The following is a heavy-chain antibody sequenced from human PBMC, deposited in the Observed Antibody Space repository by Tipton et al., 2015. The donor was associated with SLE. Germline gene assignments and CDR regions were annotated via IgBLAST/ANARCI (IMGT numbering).Heavy chain of an antibody. V-gene: IGHV4-39*07. CDR2: IYQSGST. CDR3: ARLSLESWVLPQCFDS. CDR1: GGSISSSSYY. Sequence: TLSLTCSVSGGSISSSSYYWGWIRQSPGKGLEWIGNIYQSGSTYYNPSLKSRVTISVDTSKNQLSLKLTSVTAADTAVYHCARLSLESWVLPQCFDSWGQGTLVTVSS. J-gene: IGHJ4*02. D-gene: IGHD6-19*01.